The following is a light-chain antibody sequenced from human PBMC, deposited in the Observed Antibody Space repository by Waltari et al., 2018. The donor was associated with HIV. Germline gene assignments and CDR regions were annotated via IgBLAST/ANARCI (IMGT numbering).Light chain of an antibody. CDR1: SSDVGSYHY. J-gene: IGLJ2*01. CDR3: TSYGGSDNYVL. V-gene: IGLV2-8*01. CDR2: DVN. Sequence: QSALTQPPSASGSPGQSVTISCTGTSSDVGSYHYVSWYQHHPGKAPKLMIYDVNERPSGVPDRFSGSKSGNTASLTVSGLQAEDEADYYCTSYGGSDNYVLFGG.